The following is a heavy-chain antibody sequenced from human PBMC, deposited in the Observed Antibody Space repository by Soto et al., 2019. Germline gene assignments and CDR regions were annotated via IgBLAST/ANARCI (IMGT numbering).Heavy chain of an antibody. CDR2: ISYDGSNK. D-gene: IGHD5-18*01. CDR1: GFTFSSYA. V-gene: IGHV3-30-3*01. J-gene: IGHJ6*02. CDR3: ARGMRPWYSYEQYYYYGMDV. Sequence: GGSLRLSCAASGFTFSSYAMHWVRQAPGKGLEWVAVISYDGSNKYYADSVKGRFTTSRDNSKNTLYLQMNSLRAEDTAVYYCARGMRPWYSYEQYYYYGMDVWGQGTTVTVSS.